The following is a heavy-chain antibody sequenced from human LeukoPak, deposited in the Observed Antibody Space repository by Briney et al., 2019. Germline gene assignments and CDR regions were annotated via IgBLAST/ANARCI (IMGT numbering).Heavy chain of an antibody. CDR1: GYTFTSYY. CDR2: INPSGGST. D-gene: IGHD3-22*01. J-gene: IGHJ3*02. CDR3: ARGTIIATRFRLNDAFDI. V-gene: IGHV1-46*01. Sequence: GTSVKVSCKASGYTFTSYYMHWVRQAPGQGLEWMGIINPSGGSTSYAQKFRGRVTMTRDTSISTAYMELSRLRSDDTAVYYCARGTIIATRFRLNDAFDIWGQGTMVTVSS.